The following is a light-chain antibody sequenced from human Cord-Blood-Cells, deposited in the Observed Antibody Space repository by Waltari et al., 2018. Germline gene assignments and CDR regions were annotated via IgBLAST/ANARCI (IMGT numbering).Light chain of an antibody. J-gene: IGLJ1*01. V-gene: IGLV2-14*01. Sequence: QSALTQPASVSGSPGQSITISCTGTSSDVGGYNYVSLYQQHPGKAPKLMIYEVSNRPSGVPNRFSGSKSGNTASLTISGLQAEDEADYYCSSYASSSTLYVFGTGTKVTVL. CDR2: EVS. CDR1: SSDVGGYNY. CDR3: SSYASSSTLYV.